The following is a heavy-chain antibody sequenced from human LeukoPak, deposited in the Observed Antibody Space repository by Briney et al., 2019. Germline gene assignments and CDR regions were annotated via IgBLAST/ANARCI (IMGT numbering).Heavy chain of an antibody. Sequence: PGGSLRLSCAASGFTFSSYWMHWVRQAPGKGLVWVSRINTDGSSTSYADSVKGRFTISRGNAENTLYLQMNSLRSEDTAVYYCARDSSGYFDTWGQGTLVTVSS. CDR3: ARDSSGYFDT. V-gene: IGHV3-74*01. J-gene: IGHJ4*02. CDR2: INTDGSST. D-gene: IGHD3-22*01. CDR1: GFTFSSYW.